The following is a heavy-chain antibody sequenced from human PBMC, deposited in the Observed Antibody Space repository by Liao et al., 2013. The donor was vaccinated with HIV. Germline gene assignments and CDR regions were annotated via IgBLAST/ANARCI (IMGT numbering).Heavy chain of an antibody. CDR2: IYYSGST. Sequence: QLQLQESGPGLVKPSETLSLTCTVSGGSISSSSYYWGWIRQPPGKGLEWIGSIYYSGSTYYNPSLKSRVTISVDTSKKQFSLKLSSVTAADTAVYYCARVGLYSSSWPYDYWGQGTLVTVSS. CDR1: GGSISSSSYY. J-gene: IGHJ4*02. CDR3: ARVGLYSSSWPYDY. D-gene: IGHD6-13*01. V-gene: IGHV4-39*07.